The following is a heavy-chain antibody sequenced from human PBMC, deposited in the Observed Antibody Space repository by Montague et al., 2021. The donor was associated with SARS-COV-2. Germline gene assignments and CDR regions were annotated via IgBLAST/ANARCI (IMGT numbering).Heavy chain of an antibody. V-gene: IGHV4-59*01. D-gene: IGHD2-15*01. Sequence: SETLSLTCTVSGGSISSYYWSWIWQPPGKGLEWIGYIYYSGSTNXNPSLKSRVTISVDTSKNQFSLKLSSVTAADTAVYYCARGDVVVVAANDYYYGMDVWGQGTTVTVSS. CDR2: IYYSGST. CDR3: ARGDVVVVAANDYYYGMDV. J-gene: IGHJ6*02. CDR1: GGSISSYY.